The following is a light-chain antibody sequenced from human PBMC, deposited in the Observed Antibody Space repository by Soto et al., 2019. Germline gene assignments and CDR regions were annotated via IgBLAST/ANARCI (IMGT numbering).Light chain of an antibody. CDR1: SSNIGAGYD. V-gene: IGLV1-40*01. CDR2: VNS. CDR3: QSYDSSLSVV. Sequence: QSVLTQPPSVSGAPGQRVTISCTGSSSNIGAGYDVHWYQQLPGAAPKLLIYVNSNRPSGVPDRFSGSKSGTSASLAITGLQDEDAADYYCQSYDSSLSVVFGGGTKLTVL. J-gene: IGLJ2*01.